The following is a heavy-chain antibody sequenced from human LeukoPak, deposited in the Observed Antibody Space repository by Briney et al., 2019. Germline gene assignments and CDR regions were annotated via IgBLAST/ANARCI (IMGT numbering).Heavy chain of an antibody. V-gene: IGHV1-8*01. CDR3: ATQDLIVDY. D-gene: IGHD2-15*01. Sequence: WMGWMNPNSGNTGYAQKFQGRVTMTRNTSISTAYMELSSLRSEDTAVYYCATQDLIVDYWGQGTLVTVSS. J-gene: IGHJ4*02. CDR2: MNPNSGNT.